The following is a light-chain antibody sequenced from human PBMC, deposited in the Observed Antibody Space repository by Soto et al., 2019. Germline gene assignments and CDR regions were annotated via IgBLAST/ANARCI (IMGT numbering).Light chain of an antibody. CDR2: EGS. CDR1: SSDVGSYNL. CDR3: CSYAGSSTFGVV. J-gene: IGLJ2*01. Sequence: QSVLTQPASVSGSPGQSITISCTGTSSDVGSYNLVSWYQQHPGKAPKLMIYEGSKRPSGVSNRFSGSKSGNTXSLTIXGXXXXDEADXYCCSYAGSSTFGVVFGGGTKLTVL. V-gene: IGLV2-23*03.